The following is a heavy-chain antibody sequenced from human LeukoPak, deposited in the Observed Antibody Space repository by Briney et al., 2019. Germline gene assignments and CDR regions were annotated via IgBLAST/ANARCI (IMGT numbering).Heavy chain of an antibody. CDR3: TRDRFSSQKGFDY. J-gene: IGHJ4*02. V-gene: IGHV1-46*01. CDR1: GYTFTSYY. Sequence: GASVKVSCKTSGYTFTSYYIYWVRQAPGQGLEWMGRINPSGGHTVYAQSFQGRVSVTRDTATSTVYMELKSLKYDDTAIYYCTRDRFSSQKGFDYWGQGSLVTVSS. CDR2: INPSGGHT.